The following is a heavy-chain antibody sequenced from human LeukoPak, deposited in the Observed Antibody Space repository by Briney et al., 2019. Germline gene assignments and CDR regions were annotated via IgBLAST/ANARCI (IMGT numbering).Heavy chain of an antibody. CDR3: ARGRGDFWSGYFFDY. CDR1: GGSISSSSYY. J-gene: IGHJ4*02. V-gene: IGHV4-39*01. D-gene: IGHD3-3*01. CDR2: INHSGST. Sequence: SETLSLTCTVSGGSISSSSYYWGWIRQPPGKGLEWIGEINHSGSTNYNPSLKSRVTISVDTSKNQFSLKLSSVTAADTAVYYCARGRGDFWSGYFFDYWGQGTLVTVSS.